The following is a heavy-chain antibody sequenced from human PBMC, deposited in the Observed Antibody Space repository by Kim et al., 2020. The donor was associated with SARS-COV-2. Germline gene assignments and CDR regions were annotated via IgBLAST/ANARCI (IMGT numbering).Heavy chain of an antibody. J-gene: IGHJ3*02. CDR2: ISSKASSYET. V-gene: IGHV3-73*01. D-gene: IGHD6-19*01. CDR1: GFTLGGST. CDR3: ARVNPIAGGWYDAFDI. Sequence: GGSLRLSCAASGFTLGGSTVHWVRHSSGKGLEWVGRISSKASSYETPYAASVKNRFTISRDESKNTAYLHMNSLKTEDTAVYYCARVNPIAGGWYDAFDIWGQGTMVTVSS.